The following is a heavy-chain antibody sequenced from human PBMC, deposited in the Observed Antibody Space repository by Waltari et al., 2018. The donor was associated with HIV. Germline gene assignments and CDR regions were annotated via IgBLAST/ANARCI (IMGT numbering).Heavy chain of an antibody. J-gene: IGHJ4*02. CDR2: IYPGDSDT. CDR1: GYSFTNYW. Sequence: EVQLVQSRAEVKKPGASLKISCKASGYSFTNYWIGWVRQTPGKGLEWVGIIYPGDSDTRYSPSFQGQVTISSDKSINTAFLQWSSLKASDTAMYYCARRKSGVMTTVSPVDYWGQGTLVTVSS. CDR3: ARRKSGVMTTVSPVDY. D-gene: IGHD4-17*01. V-gene: IGHV5-51*03.